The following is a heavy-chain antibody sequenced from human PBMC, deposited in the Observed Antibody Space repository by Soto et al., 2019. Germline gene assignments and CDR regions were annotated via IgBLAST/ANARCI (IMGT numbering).Heavy chain of an antibody. V-gene: IGHV6-1*01. CDR3: ARVTGHPGGTTGSSGSMDV. CDR1: GDSVSSNSAA. Sequence: SETLSLTCAISGDSVSSNSAAWNWIRQSPSRGLEWLGRTYYRSKWYNDYAVSVKSRITINPDTSKNQFSLQLNSVTPEDTAVYYCARVTGHPGGTTGSSGSMDVWGQGTTVTVSS. CDR2: TYYRSKWYN. J-gene: IGHJ6*02. D-gene: IGHD1-1*01.